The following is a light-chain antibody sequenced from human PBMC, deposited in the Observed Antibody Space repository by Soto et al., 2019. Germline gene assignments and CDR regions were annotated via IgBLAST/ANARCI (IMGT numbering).Light chain of an antibody. J-gene: IGKJ1*01. CDR3: QQYNSYPWT. CDR2: KAS. V-gene: IGKV1-5*03. CDR1: QSISSW. Sequence: DIQMTQSPSTLSASAGDRVTITCRASQSISSWLAWYQQKPGQAPKLLIYKASSLESGIPSRFSGSGSGTDFTLTISRLEPEDFAVYYCQQYNSYPWTFGQGTKVEIK.